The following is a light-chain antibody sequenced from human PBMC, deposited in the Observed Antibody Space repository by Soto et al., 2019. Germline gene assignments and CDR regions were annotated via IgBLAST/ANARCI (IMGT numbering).Light chain of an antibody. V-gene: IGLV1-44*01. CDR3: AAWDDILRAVV. CDR2: RNH. J-gene: IGLJ2*01. CDR1: RSNIGTYA. Sequence: QSVLTQSPSASATPGQRVIISCSGSRSNIGTYAVNWYQQLPGTAPTLLIFRNHQRPSGVPDRFSGSKSGTSASLAISGPQSEDEADYYCAAWDDILRAVVFGGGTKLTVL.